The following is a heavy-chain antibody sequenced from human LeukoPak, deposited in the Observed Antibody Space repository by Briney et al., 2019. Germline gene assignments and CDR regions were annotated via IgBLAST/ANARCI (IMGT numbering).Heavy chain of an antibody. D-gene: IGHD3-22*01. CDR1: GFTFSNYG. CDR2: ISGSGRST. CDR3: AKVAQITMIVVDAFDI. Sequence: TGGTLRLSCAAYGFTFSNYGMSWVRQAPGKGLEWVSGISGSGRSTYYADSVKGRFTISRDNSKNTLYLQMNSLRAEDTAVYYCAKVAQITMIVVDAFDIWGQGTVVTVSS. J-gene: IGHJ3*02. V-gene: IGHV3-23*01.